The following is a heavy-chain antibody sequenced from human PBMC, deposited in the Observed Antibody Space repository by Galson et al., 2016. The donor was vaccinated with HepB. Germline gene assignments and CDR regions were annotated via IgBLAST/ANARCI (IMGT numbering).Heavy chain of an antibody. J-gene: IGHJ5*01. D-gene: IGHD3-10*01. CDR1: GFTYTSYC. CDR3: VKEGAWFGGDWFDP. V-gene: IGHV3-30*18. CDR2: ISYDGSNK. Sequence: SLRLSCAASGFTYTSYCMHWVRQAPGKGLEWVAAISYDGSNKYYADSVKGRFTISRDTSKNTPYLQMNNLRVEDTAVYYCVKEGAWFGGDWFDPWGQGTLVIVSS.